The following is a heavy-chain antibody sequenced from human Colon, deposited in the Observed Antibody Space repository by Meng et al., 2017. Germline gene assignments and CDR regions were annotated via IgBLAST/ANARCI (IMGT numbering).Heavy chain of an antibody. D-gene: IGHD4-17*01. J-gene: IGHJ4*02. CDR1: GGSIKSCGYH. CDR2: MSDSGTT. CDR3: ARDTLYGTDY. V-gene: IGHV4-31*03. Sequence: HVHLPESVPGLVRPSDDLTLVCTVSGGSIKSCGYHWRWVPQHPGKGLEYIGFMSDSGTTDYNPSLRSRVSISEIGSSKNQFSLTLRSVTAADTATYFCARDTLYGTDYWGQGVLVTVSS.